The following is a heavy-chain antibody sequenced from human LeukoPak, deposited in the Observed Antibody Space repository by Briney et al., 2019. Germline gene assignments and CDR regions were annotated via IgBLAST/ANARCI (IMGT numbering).Heavy chain of an antibody. D-gene: IGHD6-19*01. V-gene: IGHV3-64D*06. CDR1: GFTFSNYA. CDR2: ISSTGRST. Sequence: GGSLRLSCSASGFTFSNYAIHWVRQAPGKGLEYVSAISSTGRSTFYAESVKGRFTISRDNSKNMIHLQMSSLRPEDTAVYYCLKAPNSGWYSPWFDPWGQGILVTVSS. J-gene: IGHJ5*02. CDR3: LKAPNSGWYSPWFDP.